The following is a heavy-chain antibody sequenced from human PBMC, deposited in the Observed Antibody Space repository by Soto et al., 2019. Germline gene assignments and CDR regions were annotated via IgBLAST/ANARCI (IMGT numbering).Heavy chain of an antibody. CDR2: IYHSGST. D-gene: IGHD3-22*01. Sequence: TLSLTCAVSCGSISSSNWWSWVLQPPGKGLEWIGEIYHSGSTNYNPSLKSRVTISVDKSKNQFSLKLSSVTAADTAVYYCARVYYDSSAYYYVPYAFDICGKGTMVT. CDR3: ARVYYDSSAYYYVPYAFDI. CDR1: CGSISSSNW. J-gene: IGHJ3*02. V-gene: IGHV4-4*02.